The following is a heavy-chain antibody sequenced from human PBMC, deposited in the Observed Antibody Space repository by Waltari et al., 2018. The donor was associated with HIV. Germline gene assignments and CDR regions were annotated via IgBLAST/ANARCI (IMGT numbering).Heavy chain of an antibody. D-gene: IGHD3-22*01. Sequence: EVQLVESGGGLVQPGGSLRLSCAASGFTFSSHRMYWVRWVPGKGLEWVSYISSSSSNVYYADSVKGRFTISRDNAKNSVYLQMNSLRAEDTGVYYCARDRVAFDYYDSSGYYHDAFDIWGQGTMLTVSS. J-gene: IGHJ3*02. V-gene: IGHV3-48*01. CDR1: GFTFSSHR. CDR2: ISSSSSNV. CDR3: ARDRVAFDYYDSSGYYHDAFDI.